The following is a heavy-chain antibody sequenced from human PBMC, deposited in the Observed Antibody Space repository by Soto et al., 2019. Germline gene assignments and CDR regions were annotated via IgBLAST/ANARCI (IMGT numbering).Heavy chain of an antibody. CDR2: IIPIFGTA. D-gene: IGHD3-9*01. Sequence: QVQLVQSGAEVKKPGSSVKVSCKASGGTFSSYAISWVRQAPGQGLEWMGGIIPIFGTANYAQKFQGRVTITADESTSTAYMELSSPRSEDTAVYYCARRLRYFDWLSQGYYYYGMDVWGQGTTVTVSS. J-gene: IGHJ6*02. CDR3: ARRLRYFDWLSQGYYYYGMDV. V-gene: IGHV1-69*12. CDR1: GGTFSSYA.